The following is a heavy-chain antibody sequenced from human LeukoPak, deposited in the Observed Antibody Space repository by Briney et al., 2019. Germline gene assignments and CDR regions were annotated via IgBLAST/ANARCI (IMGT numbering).Heavy chain of an antibody. D-gene: IGHD6-13*01. J-gene: IGHJ5*01. Sequence: PSETLSLTCTVSGGSISRYYWSWIRQPPGTGLEWIGLIYYRGSTNYNPSLKSRVTISLDTSKNQFSLKVNSVTAADTAVYYCAAGDSSSWFDYWGQGTLVTVSS. CDR1: GGSISRYY. CDR2: IYYRGST. CDR3: AAGDSSSWFDY. V-gene: IGHV4-59*01.